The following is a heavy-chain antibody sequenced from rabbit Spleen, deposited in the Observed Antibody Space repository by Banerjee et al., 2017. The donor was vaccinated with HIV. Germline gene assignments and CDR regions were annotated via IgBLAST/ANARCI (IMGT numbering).Heavy chain of an antibody. CDR2: IAGGSGST. V-gene: IGHV1S40*01. CDR3: ARDTGSSFSSYGMDL. D-gene: IGHD8-1*01. CDR1: GFTINTYYY. J-gene: IGHJ6*01. Sequence: QSLEESGGDLVKPGASLTLTCTASGFTINTYYYMCWVRWAPGKGPEWIACIAGGSGSTYYASWAKGRFTISKTSSTTVTLQMTSLTAADTATYFCARDTGSSFSSYGMDLWGPGTLVTVS.